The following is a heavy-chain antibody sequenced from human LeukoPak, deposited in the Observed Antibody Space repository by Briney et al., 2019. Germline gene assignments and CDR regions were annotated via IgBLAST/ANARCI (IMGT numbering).Heavy chain of an antibody. Sequence: ASVKVSCKASGYTFTSYDINWVRQAAGQGLEWMGKVDPNTGNTAYSQKFQGRVTMTRSTSITTAYMELSSLRSKDTAVYYCARNYYDSSGLLLWGQGTLVTVSS. V-gene: IGHV1-8*01. CDR1: GYTFTSYD. D-gene: IGHD3-22*01. J-gene: IGHJ4*02. CDR3: ARNYYDSSGLLL. CDR2: VDPNTGNT.